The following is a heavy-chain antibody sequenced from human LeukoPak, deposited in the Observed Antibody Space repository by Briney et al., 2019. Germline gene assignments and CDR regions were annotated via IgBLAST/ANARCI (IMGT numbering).Heavy chain of an antibody. D-gene: IGHD2-21*01. V-gene: IGHV3-74*01. CDR2: IDSDGHPT. Sequence: GGSLRLSCAASGFTFSSSWMHWVRQAPGKGLVWVSRIDSDGHPTTYADSLKGRFTISRDNAKNTLYLQMNGLSAEDTAVYYCATAPQVIAILDWGQGTLVTVSS. CDR3: ATAPQVIAILD. J-gene: IGHJ4*02. CDR1: GFTFSSSW.